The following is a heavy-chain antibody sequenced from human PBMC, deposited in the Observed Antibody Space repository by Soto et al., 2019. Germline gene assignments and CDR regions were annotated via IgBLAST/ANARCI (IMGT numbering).Heavy chain of an antibody. D-gene: IGHD2-2*01. CDR1: GYIFTNYY. CDR3: TREPPEGYLFDY. CDR2: MRGNGAT. J-gene: IGHJ4*02. V-gene: IGHV1-46*03. Sequence: GASVKVSCKTSGYIFTNYYIHWLRQAPGLGLEWMGIMRGNGATVYAQKFQDRITVTRDTSTNTVHMELSSLISEDTAVYYCTREPPEGYLFDYWGQGTPVTVSS.